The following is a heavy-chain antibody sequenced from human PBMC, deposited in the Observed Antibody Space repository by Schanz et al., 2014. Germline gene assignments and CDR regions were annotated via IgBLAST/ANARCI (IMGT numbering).Heavy chain of an antibody. D-gene: IGHD6-19*01. V-gene: IGHV1-18*01. CDR2: ISAYNGNT. CDR1: GGTFSSYT. Sequence: VQLVQSGAEVKKPGSSVKVSCTASGGTFSSYTISWIRQAPGQGLEWMGWISAYNGNTNYAQKLQGRVTMTTDTSTSTAYMELRSLRSDDTAVYYCARGGYSSGWYDRDIAHFDYWGQGTLVTVSS. J-gene: IGHJ4*02. CDR3: ARGGYSSGWYDRDIAHFDY.